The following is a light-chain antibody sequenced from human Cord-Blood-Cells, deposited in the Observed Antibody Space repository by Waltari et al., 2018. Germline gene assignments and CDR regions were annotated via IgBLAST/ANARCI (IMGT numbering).Light chain of an antibody. Sequence: DIQMNQSPSSLSASVGDRVTITCQASQDISNYLNWYQQKPGKAPKLLIYDASNFETGVPSRLSGSGSATDFTFTISSLQPEDIATYYCQQYDNLPFTFGPGTKVDIK. CDR3: QQYDNLPFT. CDR1: QDISNY. V-gene: IGKV1-33*01. J-gene: IGKJ3*01. CDR2: DAS.